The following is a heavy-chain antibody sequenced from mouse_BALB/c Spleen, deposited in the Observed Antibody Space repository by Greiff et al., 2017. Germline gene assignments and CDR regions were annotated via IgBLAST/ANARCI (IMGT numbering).Heavy chain of an antibody. V-gene: IGHV14-4*02. CDR2: IDPENGDT. CDR3: NARGYYGSSYYAMDY. J-gene: IGHJ4*01. Sequence: VQLQQPGAELVKPGASVKLSCKASGYTFTSYWMHWVKQRPEQGLEWIGWIDPENGDTEYAPKFQGKATMTADTSSNTAYLQLSSLTSEDTAVYYCNARGYYGSSYYAMDYWGQGTSVTVSS. CDR1: GYTFTSYW. D-gene: IGHD1-1*01.